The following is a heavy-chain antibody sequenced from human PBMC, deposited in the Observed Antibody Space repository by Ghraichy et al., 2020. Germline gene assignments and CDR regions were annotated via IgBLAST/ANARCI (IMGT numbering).Heavy chain of an antibody. CDR1: GYTFTGYF. CDR2: INPNSGDT. CDR3: TLLPPTNSWFDP. V-gene: IGHV1-2*02. J-gene: IGHJ5*02. D-gene: IGHD2-8*01. Sequence: ASVKVSCKASGYTFTGYFVHWVRQVPGQGLEWMGKINPNSGDTKYSQKFQGRVTMTRDTSINTAYLDLSSLTSDDTAVYYCTLLPPTNSWFDPWGQGTLVTVSS.